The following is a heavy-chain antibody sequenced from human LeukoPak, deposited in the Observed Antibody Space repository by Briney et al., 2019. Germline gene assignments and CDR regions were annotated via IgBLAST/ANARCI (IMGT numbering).Heavy chain of an antibody. CDR2: IYYSGST. CDR3: ARHPVVAAAGNNWFDP. Sequence: SETLSLTCTVSGGSISSSSYYWGWIRQPPGKGLECIGSIYYSGSTYYNPSLKSRVTISVDTSENQFSLKLSSVTAADTAVYYCARHPVVAAAGNNWFDPWGQGTLVTVSS. D-gene: IGHD6-13*01. J-gene: IGHJ5*02. CDR1: GGSISSSSYY. V-gene: IGHV4-39*01.